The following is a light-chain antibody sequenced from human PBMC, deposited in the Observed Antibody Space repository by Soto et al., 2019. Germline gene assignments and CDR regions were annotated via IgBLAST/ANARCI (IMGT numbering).Light chain of an antibody. Sequence: DIQMTQSPSSVSASVGDRVTITCRASQVISSWLAWYQQKPGKAPKLLIYGASSLQSGVPSRFSGSGSGTDFTLTTSSLQPEDFATYYCQQATRFPVSFGGGTKVEIK. CDR1: QVISSW. V-gene: IGKV1-12*01. CDR2: GAS. J-gene: IGKJ4*01. CDR3: QQATRFPVS.